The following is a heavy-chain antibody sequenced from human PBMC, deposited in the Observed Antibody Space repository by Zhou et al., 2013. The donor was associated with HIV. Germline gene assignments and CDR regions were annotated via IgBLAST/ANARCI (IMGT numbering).Heavy chain of an antibody. CDR1: GYTLTSSD. V-gene: IGHV1-8*01. D-gene: IGHD3-10*01. CDR2: MNPNSGKT. Sequence: QVQLVQSGAEVKRPGASVKVSCKASGYTLTSSDIHWVRQATGQGFEWMAYMNPNSGKTHYSQKFQDRLTLTRNTSINTAYMEVSSLRSEDTAVITSATTSVVVGVGTGFNVKWSSGVRGWLGTVPFGGPGT. CDR3: ATTSVVVGVGTGFNVKWSSGVRGWLGTVPF. J-gene: IGHJ4*02.